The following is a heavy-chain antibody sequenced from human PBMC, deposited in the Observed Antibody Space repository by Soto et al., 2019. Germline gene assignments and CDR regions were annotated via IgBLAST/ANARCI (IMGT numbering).Heavy chain of an antibody. D-gene: IGHD6-19*01. CDR2: IYYSGST. J-gene: IGHJ4*02. CDR3: ARSMAVAGTFDY. Sequence: QVQLQESGPGLVKPSETLSLTCTVSGGSISSYYWSWIRQPPGKGLEWIGYIYYSGSTNYNPSLKSRVTTSVDTSKNQFSLTLSSVTAADTAVYYCARSMAVAGTFDYWGQGTLVTVSS. CDR1: GGSISSYY. V-gene: IGHV4-59*01.